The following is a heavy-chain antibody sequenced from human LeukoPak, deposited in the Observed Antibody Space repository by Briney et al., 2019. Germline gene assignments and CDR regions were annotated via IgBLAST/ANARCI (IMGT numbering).Heavy chain of an antibody. CDR2: VSPYNGNT. D-gene: IGHD3-10*01. Sequence: GASVKVSCKASGYTFTNYYIHWVRQAPGQGLEWMGRVSPYNGNTYYSQRFQDRVTITKDTSTGTAYMDLRNLRTDDTAMYYCARNGRVRRVVKDLFEYWGQGTLVAVSS. CDR1: GYTFTNYY. CDR3: ARNGRVRRVVKDLFEY. V-gene: IGHV1-18*04. J-gene: IGHJ4*02.